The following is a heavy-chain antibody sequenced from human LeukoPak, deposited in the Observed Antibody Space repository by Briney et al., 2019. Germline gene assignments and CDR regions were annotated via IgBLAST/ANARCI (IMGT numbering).Heavy chain of an antibody. CDR1: GFTFSTYW. D-gene: IGHD5-18*01. J-gene: IGHJ4*02. Sequence: PGGSLRLSCAASGFTFSTYWMSWVRQAPGKGLEWVGRSRNKANGYSTEYAASVKGRFTISRDESDNFLYLQMNSLKTEETAIYYYVTLYSYNPGRYWPAYWGQGTLVTVSS. CDR3: VTLYSYNPGRYWPAY. CDR2: SRNKANGYST. V-gene: IGHV3-72*01.